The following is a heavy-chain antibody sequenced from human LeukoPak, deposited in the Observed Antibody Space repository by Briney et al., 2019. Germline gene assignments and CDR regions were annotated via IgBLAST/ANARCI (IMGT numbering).Heavy chain of an antibody. Sequence: GGSLRLSCAASGFTFSNYAMNWVRQAPGKGLEWVSTISGNGGSTYYADSVKGWFTLSRDNSKNTLSLQMNSLRAEDTAVYYCAKERLARGADYWGQGTLVTVSS. D-gene: IGHD3-10*01. CDR1: GFTFSNYA. CDR3: AKERLARGADY. V-gene: IGHV3-23*01. J-gene: IGHJ4*02. CDR2: ISGNGGST.